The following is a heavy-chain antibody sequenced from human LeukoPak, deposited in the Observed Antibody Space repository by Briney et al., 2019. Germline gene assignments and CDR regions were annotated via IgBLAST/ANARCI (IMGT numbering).Heavy chain of an antibody. J-gene: IGHJ4*02. CDR3: VRDGVAAPEEFDY. D-gene: IGHD2-15*01. Sequence: ASVKVSCKASGYTFTAYYMHWVRQAPEQGLEWMGWIADSGATNYVQKFQGRVTMTRDMSISTAYMELSRLRSDDTAVYYCVRDGVAAPEEFDYWGQGTLVTVSS. CDR2: IADSGAT. CDR1: GYTFTAYY. V-gene: IGHV1-2*02.